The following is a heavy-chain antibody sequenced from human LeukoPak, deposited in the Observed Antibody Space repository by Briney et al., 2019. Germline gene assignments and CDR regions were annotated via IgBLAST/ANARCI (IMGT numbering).Heavy chain of an antibody. J-gene: IGHJ4*02. CDR3: ARAGYCSGGNCYSSYYDY. V-gene: IGHV3-74*01. CDR2: SSGDGSST. CDR1: GFTFSSYW. Sequence: GGSLRLSCAASGFTFSSYWMHWVRQAPGKGLLWVSRSSGDGSSTAYADSVKGRFTISRDNAKNTLYLQMNSLRAEDAALYYCARAGYCSGGNCYSSYYDYWGQGTLVTVSS. D-gene: IGHD2-15*01.